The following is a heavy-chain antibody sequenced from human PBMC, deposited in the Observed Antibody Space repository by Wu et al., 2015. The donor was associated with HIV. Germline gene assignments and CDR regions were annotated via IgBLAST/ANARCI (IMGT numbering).Heavy chain of an antibody. J-gene: IGHJ6*03. Sequence: QVQLVQSGAEVKKPGASVKVSCKASGYTFTSYGITWVRQAPGQGLEWMGWISAYNGKTNYAQKFQGRVTMTTDTSTSTVYLDLRSLRSDDTAVYYCARAQYQLLSRGYYYYMDVWGKGPPVTVSS. CDR3: ARAQYQLLSRGYYYYMDV. D-gene: IGHD2-2*01. V-gene: IGHV1-18*01. CDR2: ISAYNGKT. CDR1: GYTFTSYG.